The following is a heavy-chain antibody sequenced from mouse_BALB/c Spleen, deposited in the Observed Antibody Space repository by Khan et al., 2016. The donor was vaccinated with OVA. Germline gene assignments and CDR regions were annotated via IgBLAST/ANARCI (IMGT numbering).Heavy chain of an antibody. J-gene: IGHJ4*01. CDR2: INYSGST. V-gene: IGHV3-2*02. Sequence: VQLQQSGPGLVNPSQSLSLTCTVTGYSITSDYAWNWIRQFPGNKLEWMGYINYSGSTNYNPALKSRISITRDTSKNQFFLQLNSVTTEDTATYYCARDGSQYNYAMDYWGQGTSVTVSS. CDR1: GYSITSDYA. D-gene: IGHD2-3*01. CDR3: ARDGSQYNYAMDY.